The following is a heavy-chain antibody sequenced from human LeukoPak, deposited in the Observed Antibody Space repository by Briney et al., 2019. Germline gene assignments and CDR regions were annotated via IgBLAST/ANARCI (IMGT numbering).Heavy chain of an antibody. CDR1: GFIFNNYG. CDR2: ISNDGGGT. J-gene: IGHJ4*02. D-gene: IGHD3-22*01. V-gene: IGHV3-23*01. CDR3: AKGSSGYFFDL. Sequence: GGSLRLSCAASGFIFNNYGPVWVRQAPGKGLEWVSAISNDGGGTTYADFVKGRFSVSRDNSKNTLFLQMNSLRAEDTAPYYCAKGSSGYFFDLWGQGTLVTVSS.